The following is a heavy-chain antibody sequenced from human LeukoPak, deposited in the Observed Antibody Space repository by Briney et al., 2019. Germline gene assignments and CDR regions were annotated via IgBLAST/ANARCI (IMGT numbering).Heavy chain of an antibody. J-gene: IGHJ3*02. CDR1: GGSISSYY. CDR3: ARGGVTGDTDDAFDI. V-gene: IGHV4-59*12. Sequence: SETLSLTCTVSGGSISSYYWSWIRQPPGKRLEWIGYIYYSGSTNYNPSLKSRVTISVDTSKNQFSLKLSSVTAADTAVYYCARGGVTGDTDDAFDIWGQGTMVTVSS. D-gene: IGHD7-27*01. CDR2: IYYSGST.